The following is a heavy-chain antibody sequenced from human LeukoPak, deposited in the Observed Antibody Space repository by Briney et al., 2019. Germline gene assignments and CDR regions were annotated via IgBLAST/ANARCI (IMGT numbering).Heavy chain of an antibody. CDR2: IKSKTDGGTT. Sequence: GGSLRLSCAASGFTFSSYTMNWVRQAPGKGLEWVGRIKSKTDGGTTDYAAPVKGRFTISRDDSKNMLYLQMSSLKTEDTAVYYCTRGDYGDHTDLDYWGQGTLATVSS. D-gene: IGHD4-17*01. CDR1: GFTFSSYT. J-gene: IGHJ4*02. V-gene: IGHV3-15*07. CDR3: TRGDYGDHTDLDY.